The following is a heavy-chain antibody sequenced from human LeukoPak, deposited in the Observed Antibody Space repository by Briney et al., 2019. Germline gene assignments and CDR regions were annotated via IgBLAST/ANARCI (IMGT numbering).Heavy chain of an antibody. CDR3: AREYYYGSGYDY. Sequence: KASETLSLTCAVYGGSFSGYYWSWIRQPPGKGLEWIGEINHSGSTNYNPSLKSRVTISVDTSKNQFSLKLSSVTAADTAVYYCAREYYYGSGYDYWGQGTLVTVSS. CDR1: GGSFSGYY. V-gene: IGHV4-34*01. D-gene: IGHD3-10*01. CDR2: INHSGST. J-gene: IGHJ4*02.